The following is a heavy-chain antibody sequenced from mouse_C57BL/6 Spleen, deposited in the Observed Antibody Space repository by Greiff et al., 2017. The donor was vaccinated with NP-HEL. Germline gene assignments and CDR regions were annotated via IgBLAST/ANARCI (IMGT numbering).Heavy chain of an antibody. CDR1: GYTFTSYG. V-gene: IGHV1-81*01. Sequence: QVQLKQSGAELARPGASVKLSCKASGYTFTSYGISWVKQRTGQGLEWIGEIYPRSGNTYYNEKFKGKATLTADKSSSTAYMELRSLTSEDSAVYFCARGCTTVVAPGYWGQGTTLTVSS. CDR3: ARGCTTVVAPGY. J-gene: IGHJ2*01. D-gene: IGHD1-1*01. CDR2: IYPRSGNT.